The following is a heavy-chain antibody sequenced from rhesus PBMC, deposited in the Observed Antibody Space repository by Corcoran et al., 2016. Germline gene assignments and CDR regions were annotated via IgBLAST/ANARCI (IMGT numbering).Heavy chain of an antibody. Sequence: QEQLVQSGAEVKKPGASVTVSCKASGYIFTSYVISWLRQAPGHGFEWMGGINPGYGSTSSAQTFQGRVTITAGMSMGKVYMELSSLGSEDMAVYYCAAAEVEYCTGSGCYWNYFDYWGQGVLVTVSS. J-gene: IGHJ4*01. V-gene: IGHV1-70*01. CDR2: INPGYGST. CDR1: GYIFTSYV. CDR3: AAAEVEYCTGSGCYWNYFDY. D-gene: IGHD2-21*01.